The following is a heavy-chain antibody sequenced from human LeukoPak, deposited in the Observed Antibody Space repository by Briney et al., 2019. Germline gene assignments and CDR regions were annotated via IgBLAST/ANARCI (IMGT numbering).Heavy chain of an antibody. Sequence: GGSLRLSCAASGFAFSTYGMHWVRQAPGKGLEWVAFIRYDEGNKYYADSVKGRFTISRDSSKNTLYLQMNSLSAEDTAVYYCATGGEQYYDYWGQGTLVTVSS. D-gene: IGHD1/OR15-1a*01. CDR3: ATGGEQYYDY. CDR2: IRYDEGNK. V-gene: IGHV3-30*02. CDR1: GFAFSTYG. J-gene: IGHJ4*02.